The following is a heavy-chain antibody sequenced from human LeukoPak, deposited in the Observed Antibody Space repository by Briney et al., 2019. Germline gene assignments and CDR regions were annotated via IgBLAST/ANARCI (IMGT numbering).Heavy chain of an antibody. CDR1: GFTFSDYY. D-gene: IGHD4-4*01. CDR3: ARGGKTTDDFDY. CDR2: ISSSGNPI. V-gene: IGHV3-11*01. J-gene: IGHJ4*02. Sequence: GRSLRLSCAASGFTFSDYYMSWIRQAPGKGLEWLSYISSSGNPIYYADSVKGRFTISRDNAKNSLYLQMNSLRADDTAMYYCARGGKTTDDFDYWGQGTLVTVSS.